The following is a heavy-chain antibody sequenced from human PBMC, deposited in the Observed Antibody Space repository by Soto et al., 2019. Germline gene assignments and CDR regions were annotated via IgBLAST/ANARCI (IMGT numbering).Heavy chain of an antibody. V-gene: IGHV1-18*01. CDR2: ISAYNVNT. Sequence: QVQLVQSGAEVKKPGASVKVSCKASGYTFTSYGISWVRQAPGQGLEWMGWISAYNVNTNYAQKLQGRVTMTTDTSTRTADMELRSLRADDTAVYYCASDIGVVVDATTDYCGQGTLGTVAA. D-gene: IGHD2-15*01. CDR1: GYTFTSYG. CDR3: ASDIGVVVDATTDY. J-gene: IGHJ4*02.